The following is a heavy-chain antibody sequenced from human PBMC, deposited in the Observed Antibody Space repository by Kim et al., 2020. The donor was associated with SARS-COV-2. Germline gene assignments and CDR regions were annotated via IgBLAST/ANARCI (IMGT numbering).Heavy chain of an antibody. CDR1: GGSFSDYS. CDR3: ASGRGGISMVVVVITAAVYYFDF. J-gene: IGHJ4*02. D-gene: IGHD3-22*01. CDR2: IDHRGST. Sequence: SETLSLTCAVYGGSFSDYSWSWIRQPPGKGLEWIGDIDHRGSTNYNPSLKSRLTISVDTSKNQFSLQLTSVTAADTAVYYCASGRGGISMVVVVITAAVYYFDFWGRDHRVTVSS. V-gene: IGHV4-34*01.